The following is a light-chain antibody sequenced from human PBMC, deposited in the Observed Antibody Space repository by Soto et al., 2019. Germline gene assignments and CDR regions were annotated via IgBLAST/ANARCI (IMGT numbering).Light chain of an antibody. Sequence: EIVLTQTTATLSVSPVERCTLSCRASQSVSSNLAWYQQKPGQAPRLLIYGASTRATGIPARFSGSGSGTEFTLTISSLQSEDFAVYYCQQYNNWWPFGQGTKVDIK. CDR1: QSVSSN. J-gene: IGKJ1*01. CDR3: QQYNNWWP. V-gene: IGKV3-15*01. CDR2: GAS.